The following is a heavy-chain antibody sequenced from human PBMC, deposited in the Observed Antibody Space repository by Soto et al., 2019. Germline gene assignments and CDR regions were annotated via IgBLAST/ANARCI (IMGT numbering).Heavy chain of an antibody. CDR1: GGSFSGYY. CDR3: ARGRGRGAAAVYYYYGMDV. CDR2: INHSGST. V-gene: IGHV4-34*01. D-gene: IGHD6-13*01. J-gene: IGHJ6*02. Sequence: SETLSLTCAVYGGSFSGYYWSWIRQPPGKGLEWIGEINHSGSTNYNPPLKSRVTISVDTSKNQFSLKLSSVTAADTAVYYCARGRGRGAAAVYYYYGMDVWGQGTTVTVSS.